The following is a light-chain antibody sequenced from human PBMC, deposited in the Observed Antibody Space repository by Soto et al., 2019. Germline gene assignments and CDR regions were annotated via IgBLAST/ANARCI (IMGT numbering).Light chain of an antibody. J-gene: IGLJ3*02. Sequence: QSVLSQPPSVSGAPGQRVTISCTGSSSNIGAYSDVHWYQHLPGTAPKLLIYGNSNRPSGVPDRFSGSKSGTSASLAITGLQAEDEAYYYCQSYDSSLTISVFGGGTQLTVL. CDR3: QSYDSSLTISV. CDR2: GNS. V-gene: IGLV1-40*01. CDR1: SSNIGAYSD.